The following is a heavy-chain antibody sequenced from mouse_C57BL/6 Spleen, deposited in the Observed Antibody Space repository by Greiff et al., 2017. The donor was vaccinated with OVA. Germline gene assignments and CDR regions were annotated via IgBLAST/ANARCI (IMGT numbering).Heavy chain of an antibody. D-gene: IGHD2-2*01. CDR2: ISTYYGDA. CDR1: GYTFTDYA. J-gene: IGHJ3*01. Sequence: QVQLQQSGPVLVRPGVSVKISCTGSGYTFTDYAMHWVQQSPAKSLAWFGVISTYYGDASYNQKFKEKATMTVDKSSSTAYMELDRLTSEDSAVYYGARSSTMVTPWFAYWGKGTLVTVSA. V-gene: IGHV1-67*01. CDR3: ARSSTMVTPWFAY.